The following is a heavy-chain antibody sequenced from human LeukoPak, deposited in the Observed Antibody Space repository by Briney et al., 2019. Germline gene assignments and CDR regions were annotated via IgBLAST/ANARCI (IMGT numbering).Heavy chain of an antibody. CDR2: INNSGHT. CDR1: GGSFSGYS. V-gene: IGHV4-34*01. CDR3: ARARSQGPSNFDY. Sequence: PSETMSLTSAVYGGSFSGYSWSWIRQLPGKGLEWIGEINNSGHTNYNSSLKTRVTIPLDAAKYQVSVKISSVTAADTAVYYCARARSQGPSNFDYWGRGTLVTVSS. J-gene: IGHJ4*02.